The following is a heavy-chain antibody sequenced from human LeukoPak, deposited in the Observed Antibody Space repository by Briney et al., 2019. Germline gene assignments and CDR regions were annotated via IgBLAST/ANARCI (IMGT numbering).Heavy chain of an antibody. V-gene: IGHV3-53*01. CDR3: AKELWFGEFHYYYMDV. CDR1: GFTVSSNY. Sequence: PGGSLRLSCAASGFTVSSNYMSWVRQAPGKGLEWVSVIYSGGSTYYADSVKGRFTISRDNSKNTLYLQMNSLRGEDTAVYHCAKELWFGEFHYYYMDVWGKGTTVTISS. CDR2: IYSGGST. D-gene: IGHD3-10*01. J-gene: IGHJ6*03.